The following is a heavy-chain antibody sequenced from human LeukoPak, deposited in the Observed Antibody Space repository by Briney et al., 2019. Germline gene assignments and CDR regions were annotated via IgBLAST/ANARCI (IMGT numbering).Heavy chain of an antibody. D-gene: IGHD3-10*01. Sequence: GGSLRLSCAASGFTFSIHGMNWVRQAPWKGLEWVSYIINSGGTVYYTDSVQGRFTISRDNARNSLFLQMNSLRDEDTAVYYCARVGRGVYGMDVWGQGTTVTVSS. J-gene: IGHJ6*02. V-gene: IGHV3-48*02. CDR1: GFTFSIHG. CDR2: IINSGGTV. CDR3: ARVGRGVYGMDV.